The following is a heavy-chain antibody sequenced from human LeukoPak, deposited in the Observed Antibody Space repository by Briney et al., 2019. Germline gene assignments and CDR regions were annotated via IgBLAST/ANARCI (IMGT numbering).Heavy chain of an antibody. Sequence: QAGGSLRLSCAASGFTFSSYAMSWVRQAPGKGLEWVSAISGSGGSTYYADSVKGRFTISRDNSKNTLYLQMNSLRAEDTAVYYCARNQQLGGHSYYYYGMDVRGQGTTVTVSS. J-gene: IGHJ6*02. CDR1: GFTFSSYA. CDR3: ARNQQLGGHSYYYYGMDV. V-gene: IGHV3-23*01. D-gene: IGHD3-16*01. CDR2: ISGSGGST.